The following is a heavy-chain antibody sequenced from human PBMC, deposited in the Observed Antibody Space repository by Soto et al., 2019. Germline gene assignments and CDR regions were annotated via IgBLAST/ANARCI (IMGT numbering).Heavy chain of an antibody. D-gene: IGHD3-3*01. CDR2: IYYSGST. CDR3: AREPKSRITIFGVENYYYGMDV. J-gene: IGHJ6*02. V-gene: IGHV4-30-4*01. Sequence: QVQLQESGPGLVKPSQTLSLTCTVSGGSISSGDYYWSWIRQPPGKGLEWIGYIYYSGSTYYNPSLKSRVTISVDTSKNQFSLKLSSVTAADTAVYYCAREPKSRITIFGVENYYYGMDVWGQGTTVTVSS. CDR1: GGSISSGDYY.